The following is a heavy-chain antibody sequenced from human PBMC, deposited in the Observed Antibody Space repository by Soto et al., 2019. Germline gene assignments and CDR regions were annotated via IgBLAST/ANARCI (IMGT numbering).Heavy chain of an antibody. Sequence: GGSLRLSCAASGFTFSSYGMHWVRQAPGKGLEWVAVISYDGSNKYYADSVKGRFTISRDNSKNTLYLQVNSLRAEDTAVYYCAKDEGGSYEPYYFDYWGQGTLVTVSS. D-gene: IGHD1-26*01. CDR3: AKDEGGSYEPYYFDY. V-gene: IGHV3-30*18. CDR1: GFTFSSYG. J-gene: IGHJ4*02. CDR2: ISYDGSNK.